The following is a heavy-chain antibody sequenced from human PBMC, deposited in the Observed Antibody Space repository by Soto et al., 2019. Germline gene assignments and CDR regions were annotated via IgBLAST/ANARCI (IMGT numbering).Heavy chain of an antibody. D-gene: IGHD2-15*01. V-gene: IGHV4-31*02. Sequence: PSETLSLTCTVSGVSISSGGYYWSWIRQHPGKGLEWIGYIYYSGSTYYNPSLKSRVTISVDTSKNQFSLKLSSVTAADTAVYYCAREQEGGYCSGGSCYSAGNWFDPWGQGTLVTVSS. J-gene: IGHJ5*02. CDR1: GVSISSGGYY. CDR2: IYYSGST. CDR3: AREQEGGYCSGGSCYSAGNWFDP.